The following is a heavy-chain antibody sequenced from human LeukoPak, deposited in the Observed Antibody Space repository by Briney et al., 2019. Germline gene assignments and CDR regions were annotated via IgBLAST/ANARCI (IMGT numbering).Heavy chain of an antibody. J-gene: IGHJ6*02. D-gene: IGHD6-19*01. Sequence: GASVKVSCKASGYTFTSYGISWVRQAPGQGLEWMGWISAYNGNTNYAQKLQGRVTMTTDTSTSTAYMELRSLRSDDTAVYYCARDWPAQWLARWYYYYGMDVWGQGTTVTVCS. V-gene: IGHV1-18*01. CDR2: ISAYNGNT. CDR3: ARDWPAQWLARWYYYYGMDV. CDR1: GYTFTSYG.